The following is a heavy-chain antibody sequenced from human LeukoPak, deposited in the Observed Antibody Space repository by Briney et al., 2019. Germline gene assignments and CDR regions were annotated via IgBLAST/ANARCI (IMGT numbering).Heavy chain of an antibody. J-gene: IGHJ4*02. V-gene: IGHV3-7*04. D-gene: IGHD3-10*01. CDR3: ARDHILWFGELFDY. Sequence: PGGSLRLSCAASGFTLSSYWMSWVRQAPGKGLWWVANIKQDGSEKYYVDSVKGRFTISRDNAKNSLYLRMNSLRAEDTAVYYCARDHILWFGELFDYWGQGTLVTVSS. CDR1: GFTLSSYW. CDR2: IKQDGSEK.